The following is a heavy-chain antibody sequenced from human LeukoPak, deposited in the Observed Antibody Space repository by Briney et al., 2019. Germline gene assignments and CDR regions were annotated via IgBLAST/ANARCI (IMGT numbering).Heavy chain of an antibody. Sequence: SETLSLTCAVYGGSFSGYYWSWIRQPPGKGLEWIGEINHSGSTNYNPSLKSRVTISVDTSKNQFSLKLSSVTAADTAVYYCARRRRSYYYDSSGYHAFDIWGQGTMVTVSS. V-gene: IGHV4-34*01. CDR2: INHSGST. CDR1: GGSFSGYY. CDR3: ARRRRSYYYDSSGYHAFDI. D-gene: IGHD3-22*01. J-gene: IGHJ3*02.